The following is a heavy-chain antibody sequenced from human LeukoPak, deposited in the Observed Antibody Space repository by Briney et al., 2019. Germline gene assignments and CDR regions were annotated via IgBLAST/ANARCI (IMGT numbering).Heavy chain of an antibody. Sequence: GRSLRLSCAASRFTFTNYWMSWVRQAPGKGLEGVANINQDGSVNYYMDSIKGRFTISRHNAKNSLFLQMNSLRADDTAVYYCARIGYSSSSLDYWGQGTLVTVSS. D-gene: IGHD6-6*01. CDR2: INQDGSVN. CDR1: RFTFTNYW. CDR3: ARIGYSSSSLDY. V-gene: IGHV3-7*01. J-gene: IGHJ4*02.